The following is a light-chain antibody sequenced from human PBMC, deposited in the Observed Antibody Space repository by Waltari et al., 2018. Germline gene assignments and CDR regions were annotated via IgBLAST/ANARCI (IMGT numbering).Light chain of an antibody. V-gene: IGKV3-11*01. CDR2: DAS. CDR3: QHRSDWPLYT. Sequence: EIVLTQSPATLSLSPGDSATLSCRASQPVRGYLAWYQHKLGQAPRLLMSDASKRATGIPARFSGSGSGTDFTLIITSLEPEDFAVYYCQHRSDWPLYTFGQGTKLELK. J-gene: IGKJ2*01. CDR1: QPVRGY.